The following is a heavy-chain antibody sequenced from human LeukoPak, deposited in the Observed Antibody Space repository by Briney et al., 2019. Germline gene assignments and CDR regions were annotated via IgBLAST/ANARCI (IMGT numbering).Heavy chain of an antibody. J-gene: IGHJ5*02. CDR3: ARGRRTPVGNWFDP. D-gene: IGHD1-26*01. Sequence: GGSLRLTCAASGFTFSSYGMHWVRQAPGKGLEWVAFIRHDGSNKYYADSVKGRFTISRDNSKNTLYLQMNSLRAEDTAVYYCARGRRTPVGNWFDPWGQGTLVTVSS. CDR1: GFTFSSYG. CDR2: IRHDGSNK. V-gene: IGHV3-30*02.